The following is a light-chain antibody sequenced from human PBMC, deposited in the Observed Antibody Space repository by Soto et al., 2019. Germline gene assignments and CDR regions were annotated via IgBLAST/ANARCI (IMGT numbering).Light chain of an antibody. CDR2: GAS. V-gene: IGKV3-15*01. J-gene: IGKJ1*01. CDR1: QSVSSN. CDR3: XQYNNWPQT. Sequence: EIVMTQSPATLSVSPGERATLSCRASQSVSSNLAWYQQKPGQAPRLLIYGASTRATGIPARFSGSGSGTDXTLXXSXLQSEDFAXXXXXQYNNWPQTFGQGTKVEIK.